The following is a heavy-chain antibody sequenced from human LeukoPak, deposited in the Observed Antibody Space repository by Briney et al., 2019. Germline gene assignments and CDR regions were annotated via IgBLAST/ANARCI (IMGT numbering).Heavy chain of an antibody. J-gene: IGHJ3*02. D-gene: IGHD3-3*01. CDR2: IYYSGST. Sequence: SETLSLTCTVSGGSISSSSYYWGWIRQPPGKGLEWIGSIYYSGSTYYNPSLKSRVTISVDTSKNQFSLKLSSVTAADTAVYYCARARFWSGYNDAFDIWGQGTMVTVSS. CDR3: ARARFWSGYNDAFDI. CDR1: GGSISSSSYY. V-gene: IGHV4-39*07.